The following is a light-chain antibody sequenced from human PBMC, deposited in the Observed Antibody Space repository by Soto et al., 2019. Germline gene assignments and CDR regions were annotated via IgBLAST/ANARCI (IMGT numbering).Light chain of an antibody. CDR2: DVS. Sequence: QSVLAQPASVSGSPGQSITISCTGTSSDVGGYNYVSWYQQHPGKTPKLIIYDVSNRPSGVSNRFSGSKSGDTASLTISGLQAEDEADYYCSSYTSSSTLCVFGGGTKVTVL. CDR3: SSYTSSSTLCV. V-gene: IGLV2-14*01. J-gene: IGLJ3*02. CDR1: SSDVGGYNY.